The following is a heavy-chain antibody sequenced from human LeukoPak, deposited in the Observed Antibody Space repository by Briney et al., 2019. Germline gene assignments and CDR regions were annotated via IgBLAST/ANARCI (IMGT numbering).Heavy chain of an antibody. CDR1: GFTFSSYE. V-gene: IGHV3-48*03. CDR3: ARDPYSGTYGDTYYYYMDV. Sequence: GGSQRLPCAASGFTFSSYEMNWVRQAPGKGLEWVSYISSSGSTIYYADSVKGRFTISRDNAKNSLYLQMSSLRAEDTAVYYCARDPYSGTYGDTYYYYMDVWGKGTTVTISS. CDR2: ISSSGSTI. J-gene: IGHJ6*03. D-gene: IGHD1-26*01.